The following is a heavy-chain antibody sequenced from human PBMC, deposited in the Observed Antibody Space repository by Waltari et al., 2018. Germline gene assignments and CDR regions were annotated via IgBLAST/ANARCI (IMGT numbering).Heavy chain of an antibody. J-gene: IGHJ4*02. Sequence: EVQLLESGGGLGQPGGSLRLSCVASGLTLSRYTMSWVRQAPGKGLEWVSSIGGSGISTYYADSVKGRFTISRDNSKDTLYLQINSLRAEDTAVYYCAKDIAPAGTGYFDYWGQGTLVTVSS. V-gene: IGHV3-23*01. D-gene: IGHD6-13*01. CDR2: IGGSGIST. CDR1: GLTLSRYT. CDR3: AKDIAPAGTGYFDY.